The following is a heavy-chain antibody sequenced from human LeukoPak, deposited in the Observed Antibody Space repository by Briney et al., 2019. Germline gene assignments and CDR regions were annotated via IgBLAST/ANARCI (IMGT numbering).Heavy chain of an antibody. CDR3: ARDLMLGPTLPPYNWFDP. D-gene: IGHD3-10*02. Sequence: GASVRVSSTASGYTFTGYYMQWVRQAPGQGLERMGWINTNSGGTNYTQKFQGRVTMTRDTPISTASMELSRLRSDDTAVYFCARDLMLGPTLPPYNWFDPWGQGTLVTVSS. V-gene: IGHV1-2*02. CDR2: INTNSGGT. CDR1: GYTFTGYY. J-gene: IGHJ5*02.